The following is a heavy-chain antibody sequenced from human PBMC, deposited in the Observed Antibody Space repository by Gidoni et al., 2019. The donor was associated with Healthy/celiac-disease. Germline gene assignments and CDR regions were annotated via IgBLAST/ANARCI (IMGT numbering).Heavy chain of an antibody. CDR1: GFTVSSIY. CDR2: IYSGGST. D-gene: IGHD6-13*01. V-gene: IGHV3-66*02. Sequence: EVQLVASGGGLVPPWGSLRLSCAASGFTVSSIYMSWVRQAPGKGLEWVSVIYSGGSTYYADSVKGRFTISRDNSKNTLYLQMNSLRAEDTAVYYCARGSSSWYNDYWGQGTLVTVSS. CDR3: ARGSSSWYNDY. J-gene: IGHJ4*02.